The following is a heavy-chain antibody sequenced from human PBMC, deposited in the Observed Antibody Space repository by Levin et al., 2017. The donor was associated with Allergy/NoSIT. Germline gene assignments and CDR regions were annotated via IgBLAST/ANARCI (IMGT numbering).Heavy chain of an antibody. J-gene: IGHJ5*02. Sequence: SETLSLTCTVSGGSITNYYWTWIRQPPGKGLDWIGYIDHNGGTNYNPSLKSRVTISVDTSKNQLSLKLNSVTAADTAVYYCARDRGDYYTSGSWFEPWGQGTLVTVSS. CDR1: GGSITNYY. CDR3: ARDRGDYYTSGSWFEP. CDR2: IDHNGGT. V-gene: IGHV4-59*01. D-gene: IGHD3-10*01.